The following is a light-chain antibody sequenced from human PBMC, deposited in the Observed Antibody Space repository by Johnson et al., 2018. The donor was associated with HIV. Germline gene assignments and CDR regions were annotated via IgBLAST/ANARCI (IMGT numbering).Light chain of an antibody. J-gene: IGLJ1*01. Sequence: QSVLTQPPSVSAAPGQKVSISCSGSSSNIGNNHVSWYQQFPGAAPKILIYEDKKRTPASPDRFSGSTSGTSATLGITGLQTGDAADSYCATWVGRLTIGGVFGTGTKVTVL. CDR3: ATWVGRLTIGGV. CDR2: EDK. V-gene: IGLV1-51*02. CDR1: SSNIGNNH.